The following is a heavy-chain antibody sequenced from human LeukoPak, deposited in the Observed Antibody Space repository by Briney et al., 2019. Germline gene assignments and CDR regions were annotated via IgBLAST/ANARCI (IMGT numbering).Heavy chain of an antibody. CDR1: GGSISSYF. Sequence: LETLSLTCTVSGGSISSYFWSWIRQPAGKGLEWIGRIYTSGSTDYNPSLKSRVTISIDKSKNQFSLKLSSVTAADTAVYYCARDKGTMIDLWGQGTLVTVSS. J-gene: IGHJ5*02. CDR3: ARDKGTMIDL. D-gene: IGHD3-22*01. CDR2: IYTSGST. V-gene: IGHV4-4*07.